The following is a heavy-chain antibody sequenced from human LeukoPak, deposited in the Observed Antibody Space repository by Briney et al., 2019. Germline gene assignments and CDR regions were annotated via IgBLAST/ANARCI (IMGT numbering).Heavy chain of an antibody. Sequence: VASVKVSCKASGYTFTSYYMHWVRQAPGQGLEWMGIINPSGGSTSYAQKFQGRVTMTRDMSTSTVYMELSSLRSEDTAVYYCARQPYYYDSSGYPYYYYYMDVWGKGTTVTVSS. J-gene: IGHJ6*03. CDR2: INPSGGST. CDR3: ARQPYYYDSSGYPYYYYYMDV. V-gene: IGHV1-46*01. CDR1: GYTFTSYY. D-gene: IGHD3-22*01.